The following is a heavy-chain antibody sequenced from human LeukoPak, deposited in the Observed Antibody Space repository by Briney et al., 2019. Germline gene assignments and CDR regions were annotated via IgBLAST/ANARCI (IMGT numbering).Heavy chain of an antibody. Sequence: GGSLRLSCAASGFTFSSYSMNWVRQAPGKGLEWVSSISSSSSYIYYADSVKGRFTISRDNAKNSLYLQMNSLRAEDTAVYYCATHPGVVAANMTTDVWGKGTTVTISS. CDR3: ATHPGVVAANMTTDV. J-gene: IGHJ6*04. V-gene: IGHV3-21*01. D-gene: IGHD2-15*01. CDR2: ISSSSSYI. CDR1: GFTFSSYS.